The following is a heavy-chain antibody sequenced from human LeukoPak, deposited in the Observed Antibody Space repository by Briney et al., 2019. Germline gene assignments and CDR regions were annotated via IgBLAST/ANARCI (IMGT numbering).Heavy chain of an antibody. Sequence: APVKVSCKASGYTFTDYYIHWVRQAPGQGLEWMGWINPKTGSTNYPQKFQGRVTMTRDTSISTVNMELSGLRSDDTAVYFCARDLDDAFDIWGQGTMVTVSS. J-gene: IGHJ3*02. V-gene: IGHV1-2*02. CDR1: GYTFTDYY. D-gene: IGHD1-1*01. CDR2: INPKTGST. CDR3: ARDLDDAFDI.